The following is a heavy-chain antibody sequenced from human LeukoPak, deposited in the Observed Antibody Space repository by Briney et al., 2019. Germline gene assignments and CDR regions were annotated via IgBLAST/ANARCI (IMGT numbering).Heavy chain of an antibody. J-gene: IGHJ4*02. CDR2: IKQDGSEK. D-gene: IGHD3-22*01. V-gene: IGHV3-7*01. Sequence: GGSLRLSCAASGFTFSSYGMSWVRQAPGKGLEGVANIKQDGSEKYYVDSVKGRFTISIDNAKNSLYLQMNSLRAEDTAVYYCASERYYYDSSGYYGPRSDIDYWGQGTLVTVSS. CDR1: GFTFSSYG. CDR3: ASERYYYDSSGYYGPRSDIDY.